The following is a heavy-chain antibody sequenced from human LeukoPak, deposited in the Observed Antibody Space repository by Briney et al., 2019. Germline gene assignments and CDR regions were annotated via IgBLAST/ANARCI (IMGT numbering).Heavy chain of an antibody. V-gene: IGHV3-23*01. J-gene: IGHJ4*02. CDR2: ISGSGGST. CDR1: GFTFNIYA. CDR3: ARVYSSSWSGSYFDY. Sequence: GGSLRLSCAASGFTFNIYAMSWVRQAPGKGLEWVSAISGSGGSTYYADSVKGRFTISRDNSKNALYLQMNSLRAGDTAVYYCARVYSSSWSGSYFDYWGQGTLVTVSS. D-gene: IGHD6-13*01.